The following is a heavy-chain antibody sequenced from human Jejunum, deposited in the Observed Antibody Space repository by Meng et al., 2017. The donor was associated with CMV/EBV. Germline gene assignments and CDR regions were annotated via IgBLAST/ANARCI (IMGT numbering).Heavy chain of an antibody. V-gene: IGHV1-46*01. CDR3: ARGIREQLVREAWFDP. D-gene: IGHD6-13*01. CDR1: TFTSSY. CDR2: IDPSGGTA. J-gene: IGHJ5*02. Sequence: TFTSSYVHWVRQAPGQGLEWMGTIDPSGGTASSAQKFRDRVTMTRDTSTTTVYMELSGLRSEDTAVYYCARGIREQLVREAWFDPWGQGTLGTVSS.